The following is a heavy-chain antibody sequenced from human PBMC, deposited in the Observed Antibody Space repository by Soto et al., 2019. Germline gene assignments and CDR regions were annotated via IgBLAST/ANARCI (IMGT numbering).Heavy chain of an antibody. CDR2: IYYSGST. V-gene: IGHV4-59*01. CDR3: ARSGVGYCSGGSCDGYYYMDV. D-gene: IGHD2-15*01. J-gene: IGHJ6*03. CDR1: GGSISSYY. Sequence: QLQLQESGPGLVKPSETLSLTCTVSGGSISSYYWSWIRQPPGKGLGWIGYIYYSGSTNYNPSLKSRVTISVDTSKNQFSLKLSSVTAADTAVYDCARSGVGYCSGGSCDGYYYMDVWGKGTTVTVSS.